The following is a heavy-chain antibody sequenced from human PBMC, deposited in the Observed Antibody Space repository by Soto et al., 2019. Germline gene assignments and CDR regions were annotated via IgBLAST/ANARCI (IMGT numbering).Heavy chain of an antibody. V-gene: IGHV4-4*02. CDR1: GGSLSSSNW. D-gene: IGHD2-8*02. Sequence: SETLSLTCAVSGGSLSSSNWWSWVRQPPGKGLEWIGEIYHSGSTIYTPSLKSRVNMSVDTSKSQFSLKLSSVTAADTAVYYCARGGGVYYFDYWGQGTLVTVSS. CDR3: ARGGGVYYFDY. J-gene: IGHJ4*02. CDR2: IYHSGST.